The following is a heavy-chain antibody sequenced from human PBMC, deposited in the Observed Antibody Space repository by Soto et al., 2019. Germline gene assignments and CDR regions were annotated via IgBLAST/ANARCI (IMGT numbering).Heavy chain of an antibody. V-gene: IGHV1-18*01. J-gene: IGHJ6*02. CDR2: ISAYNGNT. Sequence: SVNVSCKAAGYTFTSYGISWLRQAPRQGLEWMGWISAYNGNTNYAQKLQGRVTMTTDTSTSTAYMELRSLRSDDTAVYYCAREWGIAVAGPYGMAVWGQGTTVTVSS. D-gene: IGHD6-19*01. CDR3: AREWGIAVAGPYGMAV. CDR1: GYTFTSYG.